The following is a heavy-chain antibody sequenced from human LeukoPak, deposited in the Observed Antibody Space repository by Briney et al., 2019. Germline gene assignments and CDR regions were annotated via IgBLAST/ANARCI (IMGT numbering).Heavy chain of an antibody. CDR2: FDPEDGET. J-gene: IGHJ3*02. CDR1: GYTLTELS. D-gene: IGHD3-3*01. Sequence: ASVKVSCKVSGYTLTELSMHWVRQAPGKGLEWMGGFDPEDGETIYAQKFQGRVTMTEVTSTDTAYMELRSLRSDDTAVYYCARSAFWSGFDAFDIWGQGTMVTVSS. CDR3: ARSAFWSGFDAFDI. V-gene: IGHV1-24*01.